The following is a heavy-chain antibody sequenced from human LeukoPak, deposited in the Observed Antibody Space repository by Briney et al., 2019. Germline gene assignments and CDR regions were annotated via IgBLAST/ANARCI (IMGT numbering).Heavy chain of an antibody. D-gene: IGHD4/OR15-4a*01. CDR3: ARVGASLPDAFDV. J-gene: IGHJ3*01. CDR2: ISSNGGST. Sequence: GGSLRLSCAASGFTFSSYWMSWVRQAPGKGLQHVSAISSNGGSTCYANSAKGRFTISRDNSKNTLYLQMGSLRAEDMAVYYCARVGASLPDAFDVWGQGTMVTVSS. CDR1: GFTFSSYW. V-gene: IGHV3-64*01.